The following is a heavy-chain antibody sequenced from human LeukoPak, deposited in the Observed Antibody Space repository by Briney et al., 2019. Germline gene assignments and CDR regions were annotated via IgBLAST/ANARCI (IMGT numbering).Heavy chain of an antibody. CDR3: ARGLALGLTVTPKAFDY. CDR1: GFTFNSYS. CDR2: ISNSGRPI. J-gene: IGHJ4*02. D-gene: IGHD4-11*01. V-gene: IGHV3-48*01. Sequence: GGSRRLSCVVSGFTFNSYSMNWDRQAPGKGLEWISYISNSGRPIYYADSVKGRFTISRDKDKSSLYLQMNSLTAEDTAVYYCARGLALGLTVTPKAFDYWGQGTLVTVSS.